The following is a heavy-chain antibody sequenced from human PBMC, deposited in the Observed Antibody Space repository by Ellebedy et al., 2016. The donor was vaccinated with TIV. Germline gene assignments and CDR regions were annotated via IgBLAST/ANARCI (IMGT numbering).Heavy chain of an antibody. V-gene: IGHV1-24*01. CDR1: GYTLTELS. CDR3: ARDIDRTNAVWDTFDL. Sequence: ASVKVSCKVSGYTLTELSMHWVRQAPGKGLEWMGGFDPEDGETIYAQKFQGRVTMTEDTSTDTAYMELSILRAEDTAVYYCARDIDRTNAVWDTFDLWGQGTMVTVSS. CDR2: FDPEDGET. J-gene: IGHJ3*01. D-gene: IGHD2-8*01.